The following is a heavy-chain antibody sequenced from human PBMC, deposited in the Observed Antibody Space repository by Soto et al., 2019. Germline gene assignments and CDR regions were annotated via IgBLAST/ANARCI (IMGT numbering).Heavy chain of an antibody. V-gene: IGHV3-48*01. J-gene: IGHJ3*02. CDR2: ISSSSSTI. D-gene: IGHD2-15*01. CDR1: GFTFSSYS. CDR3: ARVEGYCSGGSCNDAFDI. Sequence: GGSLRLSCAASGFTFSSYSMNWVRQAPGKGLEWVSYISSSSSTIYYADSVKGRFTISRDDAKNSLYLQMNSLRAEDTAVYYCARVEGYCSGGSCNDAFDIWGQGTMVTVS.